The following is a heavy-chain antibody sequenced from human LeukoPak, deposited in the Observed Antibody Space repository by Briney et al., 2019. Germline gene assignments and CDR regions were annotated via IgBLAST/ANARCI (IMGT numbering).Heavy chain of an antibody. J-gene: IGHJ6*03. Sequence: GASVKVSCKASGYTFTGYYMHWVRQAPGQGLEWMGWINPNSGGTNYAQKFQGRVTMTRDTSISTAYMELSSLRSEDTAVYYCATTLVPARPHYYYYMDVWGKGTTVTVSS. CDR1: GYTFTGYY. D-gene: IGHD6-6*01. CDR3: ATTLVPARPHYYYYMDV. CDR2: INPNSGGT. V-gene: IGHV1-2*02.